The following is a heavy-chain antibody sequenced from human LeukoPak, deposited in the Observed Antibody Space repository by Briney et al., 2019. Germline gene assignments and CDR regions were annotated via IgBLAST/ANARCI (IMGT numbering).Heavy chain of an antibody. V-gene: IGHV4-34*01. CDR3: ARAAIVVVIGATARRDREGRLKKPYYFDS. Sequence: PSETLSLTCAVYNGSFSGYFWSWIRQSPGKGLEWIGEINHSGSTNYNPSLKSRATISVDTSKNQFSLKLSSVTAADTAVYYCARAAIVVVIGATARRDREGRLKKPYYFDSWGQGTLVTVPS. J-gene: IGHJ4*02. D-gene: IGHD2-15*01. CDR1: NGSFSGYF. CDR2: INHSGST.